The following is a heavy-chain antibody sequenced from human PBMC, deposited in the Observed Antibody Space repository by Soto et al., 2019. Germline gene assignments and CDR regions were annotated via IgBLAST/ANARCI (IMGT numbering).Heavy chain of an antibody. Sequence: GDSLKISCQGSGYSFPSYWISWVRQIPGKGLEWVGRIDPSDSDTNYSPFFQDHVTISADKSITTAYLQWRSLKPSDTAIYYCASPEVGRDYYYGLAVWGKGTTVTVCS. J-gene: IGHJ6*04. CDR3: ASPEVGRDYYYGLAV. CDR2: IDPSDSDT. CDR1: GYSFPSYW. V-gene: IGHV5-10-1*01. D-gene: IGHD3-10*01.